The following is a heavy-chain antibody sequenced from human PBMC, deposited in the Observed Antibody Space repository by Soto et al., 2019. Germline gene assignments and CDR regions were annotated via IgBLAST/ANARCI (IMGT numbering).Heavy chain of an antibody. Sequence: QVQLQQWGAGLLKPSETLSLTCAVYGGSFSTYYWSWIRQPPGKGLEWIGEINHSGSTNYNPSLKSRVSISVDTSKNQFSLKLSSVTAADTAVYYCARGWNPDYWGQGTLVTVSS. CDR2: INHSGST. CDR3: ARGWNPDY. J-gene: IGHJ4*02. V-gene: IGHV4-34*01. D-gene: IGHD1-1*01. CDR1: GGSFSTYY.